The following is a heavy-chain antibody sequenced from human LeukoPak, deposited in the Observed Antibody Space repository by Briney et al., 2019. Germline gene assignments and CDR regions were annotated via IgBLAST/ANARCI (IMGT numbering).Heavy chain of an antibody. CDR2: ISTYNGNT. J-gene: IGHJ6*02. D-gene: IGHD2-8*01. CDR3: ARHLGPTPNTVQMNYNIPDFYYGMDV. CDR1: GYTFTSYG. Sequence: ASVNVSFKASGYTFTSYGISWVRQAPGQGLEWMGWISTYNGNTNCSQRLQGRVSMTTDTSTSTAYMELRSLRPDDTAVYYCARHLGPTPNTVQMNYNIPDFYYGMDVWGQETTVTVSS. V-gene: IGHV1-18*01.